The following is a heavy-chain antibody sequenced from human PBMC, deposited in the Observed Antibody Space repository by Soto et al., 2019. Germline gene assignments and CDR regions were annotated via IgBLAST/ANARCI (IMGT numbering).Heavy chain of an antibody. CDR3: ARDTMVRGVPGKWNWFDP. D-gene: IGHD3-10*01. CDR2: IYYSGST. Sequence: SETLSLTCTVSGGSISSGGYYWSWIRQHPGKGLEWIGYIYYSGSTYYNPSLKSRVTISVDTSKNQFSLKLSSVTAADTAVYYCARDTMVRGVPGKWNWFDPWGQGTLVTVSS. CDR1: GGSISSGGYY. V-gene: IGHV4-31*03. J-gene: IGHJ5*02.